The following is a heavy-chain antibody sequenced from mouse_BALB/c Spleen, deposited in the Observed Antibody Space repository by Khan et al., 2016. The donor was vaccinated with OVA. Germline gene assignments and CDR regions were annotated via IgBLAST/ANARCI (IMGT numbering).Heavy chain of an antibody. J-gene: IGHJ4*01. CDR1: GFSLTDYA. V-gene: IGHV2-6-5*01. Sequence: VQLKESGPGLVAPSQSLSITWSVSGFSLTDYAVSWIRQPPGKGLEWVGAIWAGGSKYYNLVLKFRVSISKDNPKSQVFLKVNILQTDNTAMYYCAKDPPYYGLDYWGQGTSVTVSS. CDR3: AKDPPYYGLDY. CDR2: IWAGGSK.